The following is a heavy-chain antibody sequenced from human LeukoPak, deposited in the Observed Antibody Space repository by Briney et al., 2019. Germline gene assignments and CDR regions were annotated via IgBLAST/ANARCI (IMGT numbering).Heavy chain of an antibody. Sequence: ASVKVSCKASGYTFTGYYMHWVRQAPGQGLEWMGWINPNSGGTNYAQKFQGRVTMTRDTSISTAYMELSRLRSDDTAVYYCARDHDFWSGYSDYWGQGTLVTVSS. CDR1: GYTFTGYY. V-gene: IGHV1-2*02. CDR3: ARDHDFWSGYSDY. J-gene: IGHJ4*02. D-gene: IGHD3-3*01. CDR2: INPNSGGT.